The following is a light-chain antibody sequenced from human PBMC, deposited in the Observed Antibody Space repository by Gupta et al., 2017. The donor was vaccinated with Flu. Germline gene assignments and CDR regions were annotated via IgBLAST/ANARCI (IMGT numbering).Light chain of an antibody. CDR1: SSDVGGYNY. Sequence: QSALPQPRSVSWSPGQSVTISCTGTSSDVGGYNYVSWYQHHPGKAPKLIIYDVTQRPSGVPDRFSGSKSGNTASLTISGLQAEDETDYYCCSYAGSHIWVFGGGTKLTVL. CDR2: DVT. V-gene: IGLV2-11*01. J-gene: IGLJ3*02. CDR3: CSYAGSHIWV.